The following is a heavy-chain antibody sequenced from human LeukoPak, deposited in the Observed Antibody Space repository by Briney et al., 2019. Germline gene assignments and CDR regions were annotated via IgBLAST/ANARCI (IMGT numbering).Heavy chain of an antibody. D-gene: IGHD2-2*01. Sequence: SETLSLTCTVSGGSISSYYWSWIRQPPGKGLEWIGCIYYSGSTNYNPSLKSRVTISVDTSKNQFSLKLSSVTAADTAVYYCARRGAYCSSTSCSNWFDPWGQGTLVTVSS. V-gene: IGHV4-59*01. CDR2: IYYSGST. CDR3: ARRGAYCSSTSCSNWFDP. CDR1: GGSISSYY. J-gene: IGHJ5*02.